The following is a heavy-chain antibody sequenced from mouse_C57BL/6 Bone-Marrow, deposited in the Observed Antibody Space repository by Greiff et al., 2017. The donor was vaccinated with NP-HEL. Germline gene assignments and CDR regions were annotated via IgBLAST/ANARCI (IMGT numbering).Heavy chain of an antibody. J-gene: IGHJ3*01. D-gene: IGHD2-1*01. Sequence: QVQLQQSGPELVKPGASVKISCKASGYAFSSSWMNWVKQRPGKGLEWIGRIYPGDGDTNYNGKFKGKATLTADKSSSTAYMQLSSLTSEDSAVYFCASIYYGNYGWFAYWGQGTLVTVSA. V-gene: IGHV1-82*01. CDR2: IYPGDGDT. CDR3: ASIYYGNYGWFAY. CDR1: GYAFSSSW.